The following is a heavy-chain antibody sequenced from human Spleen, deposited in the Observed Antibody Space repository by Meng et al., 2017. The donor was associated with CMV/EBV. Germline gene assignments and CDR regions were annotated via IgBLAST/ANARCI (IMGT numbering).Heavy chain of an antibody. J-gene: IGHJ3*02. V-gene: IGHV3-48*04. CDR3: ARILYSSSFQAFDI. D-gene: IGHD6-13*01. CDR1: GFTFGDYA. CDR2: ISSSSSTI. Sequence: GESLKISCTTSGFTFGDYAMSWVRQAPGKGLEWVSYISSSSSTIYYADSVKGRFTISRDNAKNTLYLQMNSLRAEDTAVYYCARILYSSSFQAFDIWGQGTMVTVSS.